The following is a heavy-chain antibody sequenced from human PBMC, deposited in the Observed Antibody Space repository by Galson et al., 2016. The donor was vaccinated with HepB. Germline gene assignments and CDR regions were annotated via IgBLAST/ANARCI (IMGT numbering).Heavy chain of an antibody. V-gene: IGHV3-53*01. J-gene: IGHJ6*03. CDR2: IYSSGDT. CDR1: GIIVTDVY. Sequence: SLRLSCATSGIIVTDVYMSWVRQAPGKGLEWVSTIYSSGDTFYADSVEGRFTISRDDSKDSPFLHMSGLRVEDTATYYCVRGIHAWGKGTAVIVS. CDR3: VRGIHA.